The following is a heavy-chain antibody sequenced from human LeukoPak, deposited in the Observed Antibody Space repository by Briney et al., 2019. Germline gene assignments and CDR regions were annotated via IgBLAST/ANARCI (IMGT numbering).Heavy chain of an antibody. Sequence: GGSLRLSCAASGFTFSDYYMSWIRQTPGKGLEWVSYISSGSSYTNYADSVKGRFTISRDNAKNSLYLQMNSLRAEDTAVYYCARGGYYAGCQFDYWGQGTLVTVSS. CDR3: ARGGYYAGCQFDY. CDR2: ISSGSSYT. CDR1: GFTFSDYY. D-gene: IGHD3-22*01. J-gene: IGHJ4*02. V-gene: IGHV3-11*06.